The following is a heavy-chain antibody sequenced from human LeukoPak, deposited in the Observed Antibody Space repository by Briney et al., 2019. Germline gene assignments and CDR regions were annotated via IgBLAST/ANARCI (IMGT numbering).Heavy chain of an antibody. V-gene: IGHV3-7*01. J-gene: IGHJ6*03. Sequence: GGSLRLSCAASGFTFNRYWMTWVRQAPGKGLEWVANIKQDGSEKYYVDSVKGRFTTSRDNAKNSMYLQMNSLRAEDTAVYYCARDREGYQLPQMRSYFYMDVWGKGTTVTISS. CDR3: ARDREGYQLPQMRSYFYMDV. CDR1: GFTFNRYW. CDR2: IKQDGSEK. D-gene: IGHD2-2*01.